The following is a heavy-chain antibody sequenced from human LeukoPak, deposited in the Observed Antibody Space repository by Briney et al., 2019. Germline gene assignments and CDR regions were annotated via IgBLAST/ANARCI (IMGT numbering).Heavy chain of an antibody. CDR1: GGTFSSYA. CDR2: TIPIFGTA. CDR3: ARGSGGSSGYYYMDV. V-gene: IGHV1-69*05. Sequence: GSSVKVSCKASGGTFSSYAISWVRQAPGQGLEWMGGTIPIFGTANYAQKFQGRVTITTDESTSTAYMELSSLRSEDTAVYYCARGSGGSSGYYYMDVWGKGTTVTVSS. J-gene: IGHJ6*03. D-gene: IGHD3-22*01.